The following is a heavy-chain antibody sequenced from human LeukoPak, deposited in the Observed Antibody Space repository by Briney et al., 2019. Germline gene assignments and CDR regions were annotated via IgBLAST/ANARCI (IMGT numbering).Heavy chain of an antibody. V-gene: IGHV3-30*18. J-gene: IGHJ4*02. D-gene: IGHD5-18*01. CDR3: AKERRGYSYGSASPDY. Sequence: PGRSLRLSCAASGFTFSSYGMHWVRQAPGKGLEWVAVISYDGSNKYYADSVKGRFTISRDNSKNTLYLQMNSLRAEDTAVYYCAKERRGYSYGSASPDYWGQGTLVTVSS. CDR1: GFTFSSYG. CDR2: ISYDGSNK.